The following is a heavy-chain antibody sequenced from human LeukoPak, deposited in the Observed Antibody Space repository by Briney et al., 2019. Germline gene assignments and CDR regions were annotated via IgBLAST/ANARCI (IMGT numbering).Heavy chain of an antibody. J-gene: IGHJ4*02. D-gene: IGHD3-16*01. V-gene: IGHV1-18*01. CDR3: ARDMTYDYVWGSYKSLDY. Sequence: ASVKVSCKASGYTFTSYVISWVRQAPGQGLEWMGWISAYNGNTNYAQKLQGRVTMTTDTSTSTAYMELRSLRSDDTAVYYCARDMTYDYVWGSYKSLDYWGQGTLVTVSS. CDR1: GYTFTSYV. CDR2: ISAYNGNT.